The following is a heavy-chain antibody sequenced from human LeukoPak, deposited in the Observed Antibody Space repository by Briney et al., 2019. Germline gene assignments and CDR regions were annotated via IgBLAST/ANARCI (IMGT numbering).Heavy chain of an antibody. J-gene: IGHJ4*02. Sequence: SETLSLTCTVSGGSISSTSYYWGWIRQPRGKGLEWIGSIYYSGGTYYNPSLKSRVTISVDTSKNQFSLNLSSVTAEDTAVYYCVRRLASGDYHPLGWGQGTLVTVSS. CDR2: IYYSGGT. CDR1: GGSISSTSYY. V-gene: IGHV4-39*01. D-gene: IGHD1-26*01. CDR3: VRRLASGDYHPLG.